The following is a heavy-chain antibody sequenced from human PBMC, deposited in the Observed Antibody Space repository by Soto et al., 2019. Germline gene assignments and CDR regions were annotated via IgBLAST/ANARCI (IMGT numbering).Heavy chain of an antibody. Sequence: SETLSLTCTVSGGSISSYYWSWIRQPPGRGLEYIGYIYYSGSTNYNPSLRSRVTISVDTSKNQFSLKLSSVTAADTAVYYCARDLGSAAFDIWGQGTMVTVSS. J-gene: IGHJ3*02. CDR1: GGSISSYY. V-gene: IGHV4-59*01. D-gene: IGHD1-26*01. CDR2: IYYSGST. CDR3: ARDLGSAAFDI.